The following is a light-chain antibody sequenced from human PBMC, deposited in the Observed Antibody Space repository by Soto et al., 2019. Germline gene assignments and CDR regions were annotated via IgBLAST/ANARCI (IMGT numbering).Light chain of an antibody. CDR2: SDN. CDR1: DSNIGGGA. V-gene: IGLV1-44*01. CDR3: AAWDDSLGGQV. J-gene: IGLJ1*01. Sequence: QSVLPQPPSASGTPGQGVTISCSGSDSNIGGGAVNWYQHLPGTAPKLLIFSDNQRPSGVPDRFSGSRSGTSASLAFSGLQSEDEADYYCAAWDDSLGGQVFGTGTKVTVL.